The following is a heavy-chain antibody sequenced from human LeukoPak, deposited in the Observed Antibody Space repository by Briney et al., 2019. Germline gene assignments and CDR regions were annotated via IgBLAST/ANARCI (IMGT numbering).Heavy chain of an antibody. CDR1: GFTFSDYW. D-gene: IGHD6-19*01. J-gene: IGHJ4*02. Sequence: GGSLRLSCAASGFTFSDYWMHWVRQAPGKGLVWVSRIKTDGSDTNYADSVKGRFTISRENAKNSLYLQMNSLRAGDTAVYYRARELQGSGWDGFDYWGQGTLVTVSS. CDR2: IKTDGSDT. V-gene: IGHV3-74*01. CDR3: ARELQGSGWDGFDY.